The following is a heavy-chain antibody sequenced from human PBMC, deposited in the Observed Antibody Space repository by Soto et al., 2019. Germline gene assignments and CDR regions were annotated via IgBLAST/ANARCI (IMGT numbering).Heavy chain of an antibody. V-gene: IGHV3-64D*06. Sequence: PLGGSLRLSCSVSGFIFSDHAMHWVRQAPGKGLEYVSAISSNGGSTYHTDSVKGRFTISRDNSRNTLYLQMSSLRAEDTAVYYCVGQHYFDYWGQGTLVTVSS. CDR2: ISSNGGST. J-gene: IGHJ4*02. CDR1: GFIFSDHA. D-gene: IGHD2-2*01. CDR3: VGQHYFDY.